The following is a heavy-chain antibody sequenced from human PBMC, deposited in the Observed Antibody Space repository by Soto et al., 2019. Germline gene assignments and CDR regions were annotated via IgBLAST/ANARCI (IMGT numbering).Heavy chain of an antibody. Sequence: ASVKVSCKASGYTFTSYGISWVRQAPGQGLEWMGWISAYNGNTNYAQKLQGRVTMTTDTSTSTAYMELRSLRSDDTAVYYCARDSENTIFGVVIRPLYYYYGMDVWGQGTTVTVSS. CDR3: ARDSENTIFGVVIRPLYYYYGMDV. V-gene: IGHV1-18*01. J-gene: IGHJ6*02. CDR2: ISAYNGNT. D-gene: IGHD3-3*01. CDR1: GYTFTSYG.